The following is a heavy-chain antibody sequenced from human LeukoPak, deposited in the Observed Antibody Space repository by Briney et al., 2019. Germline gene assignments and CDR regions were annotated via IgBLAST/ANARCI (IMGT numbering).Heavy chain of an antibody. Sequence: GGSLRLSCAASGFTVSSNYMSWVRQAPGKGLEWVSVIYSGGSTYYADSVKGRFTISRDNSKNTLYLQMNSLGAEDTAVYYCARGLSYYYYYGMDVWGQGTTVTVSS. V-gene: IGHV3-66*01. J-gene: IGHJ6*02. CDR1: GFTVSSNY. CDR3: ARGLSYYYYYGMDV. CDR2: IYSGGST. D-gene: IGHD3-16*01.